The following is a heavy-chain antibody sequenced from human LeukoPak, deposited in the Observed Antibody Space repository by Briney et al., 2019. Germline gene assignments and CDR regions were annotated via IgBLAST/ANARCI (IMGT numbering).Heavy chain of an antibody. CDR1: GFSVSSNH. CDR3: TTSPYSSSSQVFQQ. Sequence: GGSLRLSCAASGFSVSSNHMSWIRQAPGKGLEWVSVIYSGGSTYYADSVKGRFTISRDTSKNTLYLQMNSLRAEDTAVYYCTTSPYSSSSQVFQQWGQGTLVTVSS. J-gene: IGHJ1*01. D-gene: IGHD6-13*01. CDR2: IYSGGST. V-gene: IGHV3-53*01.